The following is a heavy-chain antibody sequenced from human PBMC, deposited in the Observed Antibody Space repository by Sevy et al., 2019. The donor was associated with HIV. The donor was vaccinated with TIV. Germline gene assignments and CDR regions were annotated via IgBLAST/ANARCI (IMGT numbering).Heavy chain of an antibody. J-gene: IGHJ4*02. V-gene: IGHV4-59*08. Sequence: SETLSLTCTVSGGSITSLYWNWIRQPPGKGLEWIADIYYNGHINYNPSLKSRVTLSLDASKNQFSLRLSSVTAADTAMYYCAGENAWGRGYSWGQGTLVTVSS. CDR1: GGSITSLY. D-gene: IGHD1-26*01. CDR3: AGENAWGRGYS. CDR2: IYYNGHI.